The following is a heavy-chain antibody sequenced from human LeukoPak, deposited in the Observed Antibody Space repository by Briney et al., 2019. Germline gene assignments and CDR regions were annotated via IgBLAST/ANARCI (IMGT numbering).Heavy chain of an antibody. CDR2: IIPILGIA. Sequence: ASVKVSCKASGGTFSSYAISWVRQAPGQGLEWMGRIIPILGIANYAQKFQGRVTITADKSTSTAYMELSSLRSEDTAVYYCARDRGDGRFLEWLPFDWGQGTLVTVSS. D-gene: IGHD3-3*01. J-gene: IGHJ4*02. CDR1: GGTFSSYA. CDR3: ARDRGDGRFLEWLPFD. V-gene: IGHV1-69*04.